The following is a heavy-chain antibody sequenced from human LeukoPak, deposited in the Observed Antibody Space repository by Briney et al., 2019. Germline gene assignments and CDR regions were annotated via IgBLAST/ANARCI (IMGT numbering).Heavy chain of an antibody. Sequence: GGSLRLSCAASGFTFSSYSMNWVRQAPGKGLEWVSSISSSSSYIYYADSVKGRFTISRDNAKNSLYLQMNSLRAEDTAVYYCAGDCSGGSCYFAFDYWGQGTLVTVSS. CDR2: ISSSSSYI. J-gene: IGHJ4*02. CDR1: GFTFSSYS. V-gene: IGHV3-21*01. D-gene: IGHD2-15*01. CDR3: AGDCSGGSCYFAFDY.